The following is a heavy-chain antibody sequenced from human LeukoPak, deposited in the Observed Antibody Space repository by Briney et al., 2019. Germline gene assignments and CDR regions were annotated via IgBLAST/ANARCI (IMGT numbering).Heavy chain of an antibody. J-gene: IGHJ4*02. V-gene: IGHV3-11*04. CDR3: ARDRTVGVTPYFDY. CDR1: GFTFSDYY. D-gene: IGHD1-26*01. CDR2: ISSSDSTI. Sequence: GGSLRLSCAASGFTFSDYYMSWIRQAPGKGLEWVSYISSSDSTIYYADSVKGRFTISRDNAKNSLFLQMSSLRAEDTAVYYCARDRTVGVTPYFDYWGQGTLVTVSS.